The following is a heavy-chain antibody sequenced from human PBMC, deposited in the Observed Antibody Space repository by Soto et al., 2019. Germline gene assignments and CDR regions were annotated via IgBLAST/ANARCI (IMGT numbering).Heavy chain of an antibody. D-gene: IGHD3-16*02. CDR1: GFTFSSYG. CDR2: ISYDGSN. Sequence: GGSLRLSCAASGFTFSSYGMHWVRQAPGKGLEWVAVISYDGSNNYADSVKGRFTISIDNSKNTLYLQMNSLRAEDTAVYYCAKDGGLGELSSFYHFDYWGQGTLVTVSS. CDR3: AKDGGLGELSSFYHFDY. V-gene: IGHV3-30*18. J-gene: IGHJ4*02.